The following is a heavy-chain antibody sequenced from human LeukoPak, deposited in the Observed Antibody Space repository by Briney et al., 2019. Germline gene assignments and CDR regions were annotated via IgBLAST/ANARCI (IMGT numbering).Heavy chain of an antibody. CDR2: IYYSGST. Sequence: SETLSLTCAVYGGSFSGYYWGWIRQPPGKGLEWVGSIYYSGSTYYNPSLKSRVTISVDTSKNQFSLKLSSVTAADTAVYYCARVLMEHYYYYYMDVWGKGTTVTVSS. D-gene: IGHD1-26*01. V-gene: IGHV4-34*01. CDR3: ARVLMEHYYYYYMDV. J-gene: IGHJ6*03. CDR1: GGSFSGYY.